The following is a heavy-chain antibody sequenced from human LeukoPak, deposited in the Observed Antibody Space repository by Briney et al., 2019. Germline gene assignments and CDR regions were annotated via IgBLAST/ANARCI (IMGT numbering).Heavy chain of an antibody. D-gene: IGHD2-2*01. CDR3: ARVGTTNYYFYYMDV. J-gene: IGHJ6*03. Sequence: PGGSLRLSCAASGFTLSTYTMNWVRQAPGKGLEWVSYVSSSGGTIYYADSVKGRFTISRDNAKNSLYLQMNSLRAEDTAVYYCARVGTTNYYFYYMDVWGKGTTVTVSS. V-gene: IGHV3-48*04. CDR2: VSSSGGTI. CDR1: GFTLSTYT.